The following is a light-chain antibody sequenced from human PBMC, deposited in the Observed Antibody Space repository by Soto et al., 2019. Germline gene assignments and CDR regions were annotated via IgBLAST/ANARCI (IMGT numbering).Light chain of an antibody. Sequence: QSALTQPPSASGTPGQRVTISCSVSSSNIGSNTVNWYQQLPGTAPKLLIYSNNQRPSGVPDRFSGSKSGTSASLAISGLQSEDEADYYCAAWDDSLNGLWVFGTGTKVTVL. CDR1: SSNIGSNT. CDR3: AAWDDSLNGLWV. CDR2: SNN. J-gene: IGLJ1*01. V-gene: IGLV1-44*01.